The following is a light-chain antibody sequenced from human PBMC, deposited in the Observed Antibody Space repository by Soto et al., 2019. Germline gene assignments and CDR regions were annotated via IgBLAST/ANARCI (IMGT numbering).Light chain of an antibody. CDR3: MQALQTPRT. V-gene: IGKV2-28*01. Sequence: EIVMTQSPLSLTVTPGEPASISCKSSQSLQHNNGNTLLDWYMQKPGQSPQLLIYLGSRRAPGGRDRVSGSGSGTDFTLRISTVEADDAAIYYCMQALQTPRTVGQGTKLES. CDR2: LGS. J-gene: IGKJ1*01. CDR1: QSLQHNNGNTL.